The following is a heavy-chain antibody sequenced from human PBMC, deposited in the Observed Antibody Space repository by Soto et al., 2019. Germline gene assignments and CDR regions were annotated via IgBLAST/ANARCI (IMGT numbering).Heavy chain of an antibody. CDR3: ASTARGGSYGYYFDY. Sequence: QAQLVQSGAEVKKPGASVKVSCKASEYAFMKYYMHWVRQAPGQGLEWMGIITTSGGTTTYAQKFQGRVTMTRDLSTSTVYMEVSSLRSEDTAVYYCASTARGGSYGYYFDYWGQGTLVTVSS. CDR2: ITTSGGTT. CDR1: EYAFMKYY. D-gene: IGHD1-26*01. J-gene: IGHJ4*02. V-gene: IGHV1-46*01.